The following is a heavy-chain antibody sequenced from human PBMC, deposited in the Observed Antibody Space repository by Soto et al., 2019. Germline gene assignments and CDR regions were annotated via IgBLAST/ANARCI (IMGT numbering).Heavy chain of an antibody. J-gene: IGHJ3*02. Sequence: ASVNVSCKASGYTFTSYGISWVRQAPGQGLEWMGWISAYNGNTNYAQKLQGRVTMTTDTSTSTAYMELRSLRSDDTAVYYCAGTVLRYFDWLPGGPDAFDIWGQGTMVTVSS. CDR1: GYTFTSYG. CDR3: AGTVLRYFDWLPGGPDAFDI. V-gene: IGHV1-18*01. CDR2: ISAYNGNT. D-gene: IGHD3-9*01.